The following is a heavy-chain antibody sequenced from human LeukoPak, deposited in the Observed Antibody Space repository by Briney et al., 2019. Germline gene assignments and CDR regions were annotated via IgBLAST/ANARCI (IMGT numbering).Heavy chain of an antibody. J-gene: IGHJ4*02. CDR3: ATPGWEVSHQKFDY. V-gene: IGHV3-23*01. CDR2: ISSNGDIT. CDR1: RFTFNTYA. Sequence: GGSLRLSCVASRFTFNTYAVNWVRQAPGKGLEWVSAISSNGDITYYADSVRGRFTISRDNSKNTVFLQMNSLRADDTAVYYCATPGWEVSHQKFDYWGQGTLVTVSS. D-gene: IGHD1-26*01.